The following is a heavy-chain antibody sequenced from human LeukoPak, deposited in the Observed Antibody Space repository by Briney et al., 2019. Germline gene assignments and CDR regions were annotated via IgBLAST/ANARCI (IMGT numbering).Heavy chain of an antibody. CDR3: ARGETILNWFDP. J-gene: IGHJ5*02. D-gene: IGHD1-1*01. CDR2: IIPIFGRA. CDR1: GYTFTGYY. V-gene: IGHV1-69*13. Sequence: GASVKVSCKASGYTFTGYYMHWVRQAPGQGLEWMGGIIPIFGRADYAQKFQDIVTITADESTSTVYMELSSLRSEDTAVYYCARGETILNWFDPWGQGTLVTVSS.